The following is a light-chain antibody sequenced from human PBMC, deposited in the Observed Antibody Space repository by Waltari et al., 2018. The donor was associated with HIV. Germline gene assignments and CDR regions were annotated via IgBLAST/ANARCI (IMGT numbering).Light chain of an antibody. CDR1: RRNVGSDDL. J-gene: IGLJ1*01. V-gene: IGLV2-23*02. CDR3: CSCPRSGIRYV. Sequence: QSALTQPASVSGSPGQSITISCTGTRRNVGSDDLASRYQQHPGEAPELIIYEVTKRPSGVSNRFSGSKAGNTASLTISGLQAEDEADYYCCSCPRSGIRYVFGTGTKVTVL. CDR2: EVT.